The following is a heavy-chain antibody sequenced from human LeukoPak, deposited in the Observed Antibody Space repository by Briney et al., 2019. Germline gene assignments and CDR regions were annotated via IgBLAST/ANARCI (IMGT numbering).Heavy chain of an antibody. J-gene: IGHJ4*02. CDR3: AGRRSSGWYAY. CDR1: GFTFSTYW. D-gene: IGHD6-19*01. CDR2: IYDSGTT. Sequence: GGSLRLSCSASGFTFSTYWMSWVRQAPGKGLEWVSVIYDSGTTYYADSVKGRFLIFRDTSKNTVDLRMNSLRVEDTAVYYCAGRRSSGWYAYWGQGTLVTVSS. V-gene: IGHV3-53*01.